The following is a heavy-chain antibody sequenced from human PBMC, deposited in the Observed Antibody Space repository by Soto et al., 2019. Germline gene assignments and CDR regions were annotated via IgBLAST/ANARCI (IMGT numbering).Heavy chain of an antibody. D-gene: IGHD6-19*01. Sequence: PGGSLRLSCAASGFTVSSNYMSWVRQAPGKGLEWVSVIYSGGSTYYADSVKGRFTISRDNSKNTLYLQMNSLRAEDTAVYYCARFYSSGRDDAFDIWGQGTMVTVSS. V-gene: IGHV3-53*01. CDR1: GFTVSSNY. J-gene: IGHJ3*02. CDR3: ARFYSSGRDDAFDI. CDR2: IYSGGST.